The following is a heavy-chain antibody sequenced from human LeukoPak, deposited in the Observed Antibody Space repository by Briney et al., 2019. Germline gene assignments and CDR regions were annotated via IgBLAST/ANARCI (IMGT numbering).Heavy chain of an antibody. CDR3: ARDNNRYGSGSYYGMDV. D-gene: IGHD3-10*01. CDR2: ISSSSSYI. J-gene: IGHJ6*02. CDR1: GFTLSTYS. V-gene: IGHV3-21*01. Sequence: GGSLRLSCAASGFTLSTYSMNWVRQAPGKGLEWVSSISSSSSYIYYADSVKGRFTISRDNAKNSLYLQMNSLRAEDTAVYYCARDNNRYGSGSYYGMDVWGQGTTVTVSS.